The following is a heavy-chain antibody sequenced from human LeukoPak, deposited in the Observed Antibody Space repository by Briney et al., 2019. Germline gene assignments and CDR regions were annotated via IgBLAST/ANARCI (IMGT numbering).Heavy chain of an antibody. V-gene: IGHV4-4*07. CDR3: ARDFSPIVVIPAASRTDWFDP. D-gene: IGHD2-2*01. CDR1: GFTFSSYA. Sequence: GSLRLSCAASGFTFSSYARSWVRQPAGKRLEWIGRIHTSGSTNYNLSLKSRVTMSVDMSKNQFFLQLRSVTAADTAVYYCARDFSPIVVIPAASRTDWFDPWGQGTLVTVSS. CDR2: IHTSGST. J-gene: IGHJ5*02.